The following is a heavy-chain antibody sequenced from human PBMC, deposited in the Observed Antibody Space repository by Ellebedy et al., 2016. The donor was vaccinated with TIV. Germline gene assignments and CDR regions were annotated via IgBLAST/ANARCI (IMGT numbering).Heavy chain of an antibody. D-gene: IGHD6-13*01. CDR1: GFTFSPYS. CDR2: ISRTGINI. Sequence: GGSLRLXXAASGFTFSPYSMNWVRQAPGKGLGWVSYISRTGINIYYADSVKGRFTISRENAKNSLYLQMNSLRDADTAVYYGARSPVIAAAGQVTSYGMDVWGQGTTVTVSS. J-gene: IGHJ6*02. V-gene: IGHV3-48*02. CDR3: ARSPVIAAAGQVTSYGMDV.